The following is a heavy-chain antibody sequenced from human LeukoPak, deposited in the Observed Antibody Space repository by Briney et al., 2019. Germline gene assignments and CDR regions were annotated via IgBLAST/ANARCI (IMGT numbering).Heavy chain of an antibody. CDR2: VYSGDNT. D-gene: IGHD5-12*01. CDR1: GFTVSRYY. CDR3: ARDRGSGYDPGYFDY. J-gene: IGHJ4*02. Sequence: GGSLRLSCAVSGFTVSRYYMSWVRQAPGKGLEWVSIVYSGDNTYYADSVKGRFTISRDNSKNTLYLQMNSLRVEDTAVYYCARDRGSGYDPGYFDYWGQGTLVTVSS. V-gene: IGHV3-66*01.